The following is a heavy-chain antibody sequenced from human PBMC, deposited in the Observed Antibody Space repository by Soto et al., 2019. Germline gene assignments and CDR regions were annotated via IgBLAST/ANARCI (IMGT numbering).Heavy chain of an antibody. CDR1: GFIFNDYA. CDR3: ARVASDYINSADH. V-gene: IGHV3-23*01. J-gene: IGHJ4*02. Sequence: EVQLLESGGGLVQPGGSLRLSCAASGFIFNDYAMTWVRQAPGKGLEWVSAIGGSSGNTYYAASVKGRFTIYRDNSKDTVGLEMNRLRVDDTAVYFCARVASDYINSADHWGQGILVTVSS. D-gene: IGHD4-4*01. CDR2: IGGSSGNT.